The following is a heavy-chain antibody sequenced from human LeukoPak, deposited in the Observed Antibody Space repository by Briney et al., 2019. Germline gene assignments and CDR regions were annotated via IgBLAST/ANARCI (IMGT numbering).Heavy chain of an antibody. Sequence: ASVTVSCKASGYTFTSYGISWVRQAPGQGLEWMGWISAYNGNTNYAQKPQGRVTMTTDTSTSTAYMELRSLRSDDTAVYYCARDRGLLWSSYYGMDVWGQGTTVTVSS. CDR2: ISAYNGNT. D-gene: IGHD3-10*01. J-gene: IGHJ6*02. CDR3: ARDRGLLWSSYYGMDV. V-gene: IGHV1-18*01. CDR1: GYTFTSYG.